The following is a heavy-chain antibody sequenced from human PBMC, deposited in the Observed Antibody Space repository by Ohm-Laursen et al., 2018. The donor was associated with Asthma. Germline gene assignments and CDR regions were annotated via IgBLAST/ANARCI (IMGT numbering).Heavy chain of an antibody. D-gene: IGHD3-22*01. CDR2: ISYDGSNK. V-gene: IGHV3-30-3*01. Sequence: SLRLSCAASGFTFSSYAMHWVRQAPGKGLEWVAVISYDGSNKYYADSVKGRFTISRDNSKNTLYLQMNSLRAEDTAVYYCARGPEYYYDSSGLGFYDYWGQGTLVTVSS. CDR3: ARGPEYYYDSSGLGFYDY. CDR1: GFTFSSYA. J-gene: IGHJ4*02.